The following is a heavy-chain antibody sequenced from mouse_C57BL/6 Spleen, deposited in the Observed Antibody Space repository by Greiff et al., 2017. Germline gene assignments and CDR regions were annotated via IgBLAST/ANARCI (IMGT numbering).Heavy chain of an antibody. CDR1: GFTFSDYY. V-gene: IGHV5-16*01. D-gene: IGHD3-2*02. CDR2: INYDGSST. J-gene: IGHJ4*01. Sequence: EVKLMESEGGLVQPGSSMKLSCTASGFTFSDYYMAWVRQVPEKGLEWVANINYDGSSTYYLDSLKSRFIISRDNAKNILYLQMSSLKSEDTATYYCARDSDSSGYAMDYWGQGTSVTVSS. CDR3: ARDSDSSGYAMDY.